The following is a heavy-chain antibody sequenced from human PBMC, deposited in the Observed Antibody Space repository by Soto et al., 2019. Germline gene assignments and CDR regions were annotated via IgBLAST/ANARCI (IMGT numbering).Heavy chain of an antibody. CDR2: ITYDGSNK. J-gene: IGHJ3*02. Sequence: GGSLRLSCAASGFTFSSYGMHWVRQAPGKGLEWVADITYDGSNKYYADSVKGRFTISRDNAKNTLYLQMNSLRAEDTAVYYCARVPLEVGMEAFDIWGQGTMVTVSS. CDR1: GFTFSSYG. CDR3: ARVPLEVGMEAFDI. V-gene: IGHV3-30*03. D-gene: IGHD2-15*01.